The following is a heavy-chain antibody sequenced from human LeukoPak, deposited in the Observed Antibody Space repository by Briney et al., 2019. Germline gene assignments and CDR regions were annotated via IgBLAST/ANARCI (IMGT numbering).Heavy chain of an antibody. CDR2: IYYSGST. Sequence: SETLSLTCTVSGGSISSYYWSWLRQPPGKGLEWIGYIYYSGSTNYNPSLKSRVTISVDTSKNQFSLKLSSVTAADTAVYYCAMNSSWGYFDYWGQGTLVTVSS. CDR1: GGSISSYY. V-gene: IGHV4-59*01. J-gene: IGHJ4*02. D-gene: IGHD6-13*01. CDR3: AMNSSWGYFDY.